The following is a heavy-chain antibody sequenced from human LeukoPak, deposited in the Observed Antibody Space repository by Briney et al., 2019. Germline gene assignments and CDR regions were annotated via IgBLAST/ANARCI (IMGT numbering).Heavy chain of an antibody. D-gene: IGHD5-12*01. J-gene: IGHJ4*02. V-gene: IGHV4-39*01. CDR1: GGSISSSSYY. Sequence: SETLSLTCTVSGGSISSSSYYWGWIRQPPGKGLEWIGSIYYSGSTYYNPSLKSRVTISVDTSKNQFSLKLSSVTAADTAVYYCARQGDSGYDFDYWGQGTLVTVSS. CDR3: ARQGDSGYDFDY. CDR2: IYYSGST.